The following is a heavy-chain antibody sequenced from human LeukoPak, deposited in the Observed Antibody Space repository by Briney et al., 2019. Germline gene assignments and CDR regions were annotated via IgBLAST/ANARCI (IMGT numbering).Heavy chain of an antibody. CDR3: ARGMRQIDDAFDL. Sequence: NTGGSLRLSRAASGFTFSSYTMNWVRQAPGKGLEWVSSISGTSTYIHDADSVKGRFTVFRDNANKSLYLQMNSLRAEDTAMYYCARGMRQIDDAFDLWGQGTMVTVSS. D-gene: IGHD6-25*01. V-gene: IGHV3-21*01. J-gene: IGHJ3*01. CDR1: GFTFSSYT. CDR2: ISGTSTYI.